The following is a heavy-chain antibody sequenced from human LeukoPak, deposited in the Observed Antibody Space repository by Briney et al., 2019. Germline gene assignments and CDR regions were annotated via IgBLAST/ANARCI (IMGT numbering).Heavy chain of an antibody. V-gene: IGHV1-46*01. CDR3: ALSGWAYLPDY. Sequence: ASVKVSCKASGYTFTSYYMHWVRQAPGQGLEWMGIINPSGGSTSYAQKFQGRVTMTRDTSTSTVYMEMSSLRSEDTAVYYCALSGWAYLPDYWGQGTLVTVSS. CDR2: INPSGGST. J-gene: IGHJ4*02. D-gene: IGHD6-19*01. CDR1: GYTFTSYY.